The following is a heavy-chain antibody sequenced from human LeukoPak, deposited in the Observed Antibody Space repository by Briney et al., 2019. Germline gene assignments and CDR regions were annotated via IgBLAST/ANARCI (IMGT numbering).Heavy chain of an antibody. D-gene: IGHD1-1*01. CDR3: ARGNWNDGMDV. J-gene: IGHJ6*02. Sequence: SVKVSCKASGGTFSSYAISWVRQAPGQGLEWMGGIIPIFGTANYAQKFQGRVTMTEDTSTDTAYMELSSLRSEDTAVYYCARGNWNDGMDVWGQGTTVTVSS. CDR2: IIPIFGTA. CDR1: GGTFSSYA. V-gene: IGHV1-69*06.